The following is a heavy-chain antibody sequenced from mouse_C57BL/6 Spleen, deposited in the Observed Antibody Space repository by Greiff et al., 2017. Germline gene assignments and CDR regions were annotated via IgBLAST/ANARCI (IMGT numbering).Heavy chain of an antibody. CDR3: ARSGNWVYYYAMYY. CDR2: INPSTGGT. D-gene: IGHD4-1*01. CDR1: GYSFTGYY. V-gene: IGHV1-42*01. J-gene: IGHJ4*01. Sequence: VQLQQSGPELVKPGASVKISCKASGYSFTGYYMNWVKQSPEKSLEWIGEINPSTGGTTYNQKFKAKATLTVDKSSSTAYMQLKSLTSEDSAVYYCARSGNWVYYYAMYYWGQGTSVTVSS.